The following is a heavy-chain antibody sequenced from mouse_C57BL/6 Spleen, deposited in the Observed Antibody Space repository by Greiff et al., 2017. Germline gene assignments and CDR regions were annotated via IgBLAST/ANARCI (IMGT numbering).Heavy chain of an antibody. CDR1: GFNIKNTY. D-gene: IGHD3-2*02. V-gene: IGHV14-3*01. J-gene: IGHJ3*01. CDR3: ARPQTAQATWFAY. CDR2: IDPANGNT. Sequence: EVKLLESVAELVRPGASVKLSCTASGFNIKNTYMHWVKQRPEQGLEWIGRIDPANGNTKYAPKFQGKATITADTSSNTAYLQLSSLTSEDTAIYYCARPQTAQATWFAYWGQGTLVTVSA.